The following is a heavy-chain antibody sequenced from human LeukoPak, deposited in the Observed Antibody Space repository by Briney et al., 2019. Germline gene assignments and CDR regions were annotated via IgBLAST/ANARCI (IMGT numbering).Heavy chain of an antibody. CDR2: IYYSGST. J-gene: IGHJ4*02. Sequence: SETLSLTCTVSGDSISSGAYYWSWIRQHPAEGLEWIGYIYYSGSTYYNPSLKSRVIISIDKSKNQFSLNLGSVTAADTAVYYCARGGRYGYFLDYWGQGTLATVSS. D-gene: IGHD3-16*01. CDR3: ARGGRYGYFLDY. CDR1: GDSISSGAYY. V-gene: IGHV4-31*02.